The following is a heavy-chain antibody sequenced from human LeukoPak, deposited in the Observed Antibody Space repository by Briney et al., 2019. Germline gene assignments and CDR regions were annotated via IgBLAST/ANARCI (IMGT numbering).Heavy chain of an antibody. Sequence: GGSLRLSCAASEFTFSSYWMSWVRQAPGKGLEWVANIKQDGGEKFYLDSVKGRFTVSRDNAKNSLYLQMNSLRAEDTAVYYCARLGARQILEYWGQGTLVTVSS. CDR3: ARLGARQILEY. J-gene: IGHJ4*02. CDR1: EFTFSSYW. D-gene: IGHD4-17*01. V-gene: IGHV3-7*01. CDR2: IKQDGGEK.